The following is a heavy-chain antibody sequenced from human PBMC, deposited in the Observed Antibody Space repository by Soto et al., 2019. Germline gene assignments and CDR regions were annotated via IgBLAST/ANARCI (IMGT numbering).Heavy chain of an antibody. D-gene: IGHD1-26*01. V-gene: IGHV1-8*01. CDR3: AAGSGSYYYYYYGMDV. CDR2: MNPNSGNT. CDR1: GYTFTSYD. J-gene: IGHJ6*02. Sequence: ASVKVSCKASGYTFTSYDINWVRQATGQGLEWMGWMNPNSGNTGYAQKFQGRVTMNRNTSISTAYMELSSLRSEDTAVYYCAAGSGSYYYYYYGMDVWGQGTTVTVSS.